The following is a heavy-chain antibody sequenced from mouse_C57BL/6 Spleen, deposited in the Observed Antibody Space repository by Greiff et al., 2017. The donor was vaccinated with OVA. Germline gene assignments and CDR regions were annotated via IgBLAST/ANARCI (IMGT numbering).Heavy chain of an antibody. Sequence: VQLQQSGAELVKPGASVKISCKASGYAFSSYWMNWVKQRPGKGLEWIGQIYPGDGDTNYNGKFKGKATLTADKSSSTAYMQLSSLTSEDSAVXFCARSTTTVVATPAWFAYWGQGTLVTVSA. CDR1: GYAFSSYW. CDR2: IYPGDGDT. CDR3: ARSTTTVVATPAWFAY. V-gene: IGHV1-80*01. D-gene: IGHD1-1*01. J-gene: IGHJ3*01.